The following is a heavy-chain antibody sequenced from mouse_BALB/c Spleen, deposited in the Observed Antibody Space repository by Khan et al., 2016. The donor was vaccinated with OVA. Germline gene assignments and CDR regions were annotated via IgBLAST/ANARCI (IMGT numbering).Heavy chain of an antibody. D-gene: IGHD2-3*01. J-gene: IGHJ2*01. CDR1: GYTFTYYV. CDR2: IYTGSDNA. V-gene: IGHV1-77*01. CDR3: AREDGYYVYLDY. Sequence: QIQLVQSGPELVKPGASVKMSCKASGYTFTYYVITWVKQRTGQGLEWIGEIYTGSDNAYYNERFKGKDTLTEDTSSNTTHMQLISLSSEDSAVDFCAREDGYYVYLDYWGQGTTLTVSS.